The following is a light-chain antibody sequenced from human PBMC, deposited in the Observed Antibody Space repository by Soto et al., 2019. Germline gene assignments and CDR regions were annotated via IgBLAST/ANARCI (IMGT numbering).Light chain of an antibody. CDR2: DAS. V-gene: IGKV1-5*01. CDR3: QQYSSYST. Sequence: DIQMTQSPSTLSASVGDRVTITCRASQTISSWLAWYQQKPGRAPNLLIYDASTLESGVPSRFSGSGFETEFTLTISSLQPGDFATYYCQQYSSYSTFGQGTKVDIK. CDR1: QTISSW. J-gene: IGKJ1*01.